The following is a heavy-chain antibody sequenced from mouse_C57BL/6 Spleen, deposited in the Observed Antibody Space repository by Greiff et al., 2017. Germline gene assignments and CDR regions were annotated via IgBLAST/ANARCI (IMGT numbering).Heavy chain of an antibody. J-gene: IGHJ3*01. V-gene: IGHV1-15*01. Sequence: VQGVESGAELVRPGASVTLSCKASGYTFTDYEMHWVKQTPVHGLAWIGAIDPETGGTAYNQKFKGKAILTADKSSSTAYMELRSLTSEDSAVYYCTREGIYYDYDGFAYWGQGTLVTVSA. D-gene: IGHD2-4*01. CDR3: TREGIYYDYDGFAY. CDR1: GYTFTDYE. CDR2: IDPETGGT.